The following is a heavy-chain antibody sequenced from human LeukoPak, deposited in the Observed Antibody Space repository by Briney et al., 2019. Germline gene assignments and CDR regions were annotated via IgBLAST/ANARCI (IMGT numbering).Heavy chain of an antibody. CDR3: ARDDRAGNSGAFDI. D-gene: IGHD4-23*01. CDR2: IYHSGST. CDR1: GYSTSSGYY. V-gene: IGHV4-38-2*02. J-gene: IGHJ3*02. Sequence: SETLSLTCTVSGYSTSSGYYWGWIRQPPGKGLEWIGSIYHSGSTYYNPSLKSRVTISVDTSKNQFSLKLSSVTAADTAVYYCARDDRAGNSGAFDIWGQGTMVTVSS.